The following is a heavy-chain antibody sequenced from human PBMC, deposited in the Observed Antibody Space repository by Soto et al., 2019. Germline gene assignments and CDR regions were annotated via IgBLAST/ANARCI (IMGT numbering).Heavy chain of an antibody. CDR3: ARDQEWFGELYYFDY. CDR2: IWYDGSNK. Sequence: GGSLGLCSEASGFTFSSYGMTRIRQARGKGLEWVEVIWYDGSNKYYADSVKGRFTISRDNSKNTLYLQMNSLRAEDTAVYYCARDQEWFGELYYFDYWGQGTLVTVS. J-gene: IGHJ4*02. V-gene: IGHV3-33*01. D-gene: IGHD3-10*01. CDR1: GFTFSSYG.